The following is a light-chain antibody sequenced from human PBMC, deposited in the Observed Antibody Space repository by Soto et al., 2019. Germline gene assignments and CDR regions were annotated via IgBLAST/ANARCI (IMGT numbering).Light chain of an antibody. CDR3: ETCDSNTRV. Sequence: QPVLTQSSSASASLGSSVKLTCTLSSGHSSYIIAWHQQQPGMAHRYLMKLEGSGSYNKASGVPDRFSGSSSRADRYLTISNLPVEDEADYYCETCDSNTRVFGGGTKLTVL. CDR2: LEGSGSY. V-gene: IGLV4-60*02. CDR1: SGHSSYI. J-gene: IGLJ3*02.